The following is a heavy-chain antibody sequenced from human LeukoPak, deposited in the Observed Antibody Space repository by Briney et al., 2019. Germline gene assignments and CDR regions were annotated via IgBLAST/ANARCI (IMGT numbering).Heavy chain of an antibody. CDR3: AKDQDVATTATFDY. Sequence: PGGSLRLSCAASGFTFSSYGMHWVRQALGKGLEWVAVIWDDGSNKYYADSVKGRFTISRDNSKNTLYLQMNSLRAEDTAVYYCAKDQDVATTATFDYWGQGTLVTVSS. J-gene: IGHJ4*02. CDR1: GFTFSSYG. V-gene: IGHV3-33*06. D-gene: IGHD5-12*01. CDR2: IWDDGSNK.